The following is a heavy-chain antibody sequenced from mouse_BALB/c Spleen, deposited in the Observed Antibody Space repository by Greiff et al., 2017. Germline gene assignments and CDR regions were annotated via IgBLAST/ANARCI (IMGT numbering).Heavy chain of an antibody. J-gene: IGHJ2*01. CDR2: ISYSGST. V-gene: IGHV3-2*02. CDR1: GYSITSDYA. CDR3: ARTPYYDGSSPFDY. D-gene: IGHD1-1*01. Sequence: EVKLMESGPGLVKPSQSLSLTCTVTGYSITSDYAWNWIRQFPGNKLEWMGYISYSGSTSYNPSLKSRISITRDTSKNQFFLQLNSVTTENTATYYCARTPYYDGSSPFDYWGQGTTLTVSS.